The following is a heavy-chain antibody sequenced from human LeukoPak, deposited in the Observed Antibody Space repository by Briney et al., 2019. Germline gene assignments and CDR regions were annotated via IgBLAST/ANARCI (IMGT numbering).Heavy chain of an antibody. D-gene: IGHD2-8*01. CDR3: VKGMYASYN. CDR1: GFTFSNYG. CDR2: ISYDGSNK. V-gene: IGHV3-30*18. J-gene: IGHJ4*02. Sequence: GGSLRLSCAASGFTFSNYGMHWVRQAPGKGLEWVALISYDGSNKYYADSVKGRLTISRDNSKNTLHLQVNSLRADDTAVYHCVKGMYASYNWGQGTLVTVSS.